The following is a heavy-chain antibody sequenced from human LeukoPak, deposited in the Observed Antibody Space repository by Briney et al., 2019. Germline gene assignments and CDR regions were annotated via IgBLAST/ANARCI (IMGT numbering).Heavy chain of an antibody. V-gene: IGHV3-21*01. CDR3: ARDPGGGYSYGPDYYFDY. Sequence: PGGSLRLSCAASGFTFSSYSMNWVRQAPGKGLEWVSSISSSSSYIYYADSVKGRFTISRDNAKNSLYLQMNSLRAEDTAVFYCARDPGGGYSYGPDYYFDYWGRGTLVTVSS. J-gene: IGHJ4*02. CDR2: ISSSSSYI. D-gene: IGHD5-18*01. CDR1: GFTFSSYS.